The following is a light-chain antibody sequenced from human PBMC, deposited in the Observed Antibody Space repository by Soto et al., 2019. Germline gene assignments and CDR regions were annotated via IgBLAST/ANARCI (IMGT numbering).Light chain of an antibody. CDR3: RQRSDWPPIT. J-gene: IGKJ5*01. CDR1: QSVSGW. V-gene: IGKV1-5*01. CDR2: AAS. Sequence: DIQMTQPPSTLSASVGDTVTVTCRASQSVSGWLAWYQQKPGKAPKLLIYAASSLQSGVPSRFSGSGSGTDFTLTISSLEPEDFALYYCRQRSDWPPITFGQGTRLE.